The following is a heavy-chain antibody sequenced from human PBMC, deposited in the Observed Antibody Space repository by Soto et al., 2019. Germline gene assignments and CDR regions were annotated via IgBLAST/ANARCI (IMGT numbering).Heavy chain of an antibody. CDR3: AKDLVVLVTPYYGMDV. Sequence: QVQLVESGGGVVQPGRSLRLSCAASGFTFSSYAMHWVRQAPGKGLEWVAAISYDGGNKYYPDSLKGRFTISRDNSKNTLYLQMNSLRAEDTAVYYCAKDLVVLVTPYYGMDVWGQGTTVTVSS. D-gene: IGHD3-22*01. CDR1: GFTFSSYA. CDR2: ISYDGGNK. V-gene: IGHV3-30*18. J-gene: IGHJ6*02.